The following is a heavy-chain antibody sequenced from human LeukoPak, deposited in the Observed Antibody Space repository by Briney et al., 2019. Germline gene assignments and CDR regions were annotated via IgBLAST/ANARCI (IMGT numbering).Heavy chain of an antibody. D-gene: IGHD3-10*01. CDR1: GFTFSSYG. V-gene: IGHV3-30*18. CDR3: AKAVQVLPLDY. Sequence: GGSLRLSCAASGFTFSSYGMHWVRQAPGKGLEWVAVISYDGSNKYYADSVKGRFTISRDNSKYTLYLQMNSLRAEDTAVYYCAKAVQVLPLDYWGQGTLVTVSS. J-gene: IGHJ4*02. CDR2: ISYDGSNK.